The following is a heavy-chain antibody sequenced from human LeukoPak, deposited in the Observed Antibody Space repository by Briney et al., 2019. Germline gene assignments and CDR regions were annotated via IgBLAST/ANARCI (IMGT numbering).Heavy chain of an antibody. J-gene: IGHJ4*02. V-gene: IGHV4-30-2*01. D-gene: IGHD3-3*01. CDR2: ILHSGST. CDR1: GVSITSDTYC. CDR3: ARTRDFWSGFDY. Sequence: PSETLSLTCVVSGVSITSDTYCWSWIRQPPGKGLEWIGYILHSGSTYFNPSLKSRVTISIDTSKSQFSLKLSSVTAADTAAYYCARTRDFWSGFDYWGQGTLVTVSS.